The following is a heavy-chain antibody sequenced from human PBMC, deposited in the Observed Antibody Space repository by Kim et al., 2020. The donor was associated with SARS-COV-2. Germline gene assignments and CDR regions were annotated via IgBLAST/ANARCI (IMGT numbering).Heavy chain of an antibody. V-gene: IGHV3-30*01. Sequence: DSVKGRFTISRDNSKNTLYLQMNGLRAEDTAVYYCARAQGGFLEWLNIDYWGQGTLVTVSS. D-gene: IGHD3-3*01. J-gene: IGHJ4*02. CDR3: ARAQGGFLEWLNIDY.